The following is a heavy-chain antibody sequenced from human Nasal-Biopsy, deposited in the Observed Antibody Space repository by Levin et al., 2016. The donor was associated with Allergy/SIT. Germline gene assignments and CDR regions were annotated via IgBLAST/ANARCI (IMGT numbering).Heavy chain of an antibody. CDR3: ARDQAAYDPWSGPLGRYYGLDV. Sequence: ASVKVSCKASGYIFTGYYIHWVRQAPGQGLEWMGWINAKSGDTNFGQKFQGRVALTTDTSVTTVYMELRGLRSDDTAVYWCARDQAAYDPWSGPLGRYYGLDVWGQGTSVSVSS. J-gene: IGHJ6*02. CDR2: INAKSGDT. CDR1: GYIFTGYY. D-gene: IGHD5-12*01. V-gene: IGHV1-2*02.